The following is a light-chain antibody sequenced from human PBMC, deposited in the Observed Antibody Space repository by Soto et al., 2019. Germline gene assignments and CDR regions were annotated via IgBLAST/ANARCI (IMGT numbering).Light chain of an antibody. CDR3: QHYNSYSEA. Sequence: IQMTQSPSTLSGSVGDRVTITFRASQTISSWLPWYQQKPGKAPKLLIYKASTLKSGVPSRFSGSGSGTEFTLTISSLQPDDFATYYCQHYNSYSEAFGQGTKVDIK. J-gene: IGKJ1*01. V-gene: IGKV1-5*03. CDR1: QTISSW. CDR2: KAS.